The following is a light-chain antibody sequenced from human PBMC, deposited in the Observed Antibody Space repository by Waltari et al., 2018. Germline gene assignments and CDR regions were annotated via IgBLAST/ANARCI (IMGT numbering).Light chain of an antibody. CDR1: SGDIGHYKF. V-gene: IGLV2-14*01. J-gene: IGLJ3*02. CDR3: SSYTTTSSWV. Sequence: QSALTQPASVSGSPGQSITIPCTGTSGDIGHYKFVSWYQQEPGRAPKLIVYDVSQRPSGVSNRFSGSKSGNTASLTISGVQAEDEADYYCSSYTTTSSWVFGGGTKLTVL. CDR2: DVS.